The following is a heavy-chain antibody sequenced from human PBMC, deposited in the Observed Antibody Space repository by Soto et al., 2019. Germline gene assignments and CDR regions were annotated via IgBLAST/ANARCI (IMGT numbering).Heavy chain of an antibody. CDR1: GGSFSGYY. J-gene: IGHJ4*02. CDR2: INHSGST. Sequence: PSETLSLTCAVYGGSFSGYYWSWIRQPPGKGLEWIGEINHSGSTNYNPSLKSRVTISVDTSKNQFSLKLSSVTAADTAVYYCARGRLRQWLVPRLFDYWGQGTLVTVSS. D-gene: IGHD6-19*01. V-gene: IGHV4-34*01. CDR3: ARGRLRQWLVPRLFDY.